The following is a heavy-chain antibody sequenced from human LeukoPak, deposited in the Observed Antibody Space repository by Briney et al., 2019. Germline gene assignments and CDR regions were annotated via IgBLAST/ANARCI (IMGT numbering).Heavy chain of an antibody. CDR1: GYTFTSYD. Sequence: ASVKVSCKASGYTFTSYDINWVRQATGQGLEWMGWMNPNSGNTGYAQKFQGRVTMTRNTSISTAYMELSSLRSEDTAVYYCARGSGSGGYYKGRYFDYWGQGTLVTVSS. D-gene: IGHD3-10*01. V-gene: IGHV1-8*01. CDR2: MNPNSGNT. CDR3: ARGSGSGGYYKGRYFDY. J-gene: IGHJ4*02.